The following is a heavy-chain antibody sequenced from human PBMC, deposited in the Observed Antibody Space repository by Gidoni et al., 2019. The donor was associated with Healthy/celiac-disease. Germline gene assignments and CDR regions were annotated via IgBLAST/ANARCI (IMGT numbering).Heavy chain of an antibody. V-gene: IGHV3-30-3*01. Sequence: QVQLVESGGGVVQPGRSLRLSCAASGFTFSSYAMHWVRQAPGKGLEWVAVISYDGSNKYYADSVKGRFTISRDNSKNTLYLQMNSLRAEDTAVYYCARDRDIVVVPAATFDYWGQGTLVTVSS. CDR3: ARDRDIVVVPAATFDY. CDR1: GFTFSSYA. CDR2: ISYDGSNK. J-gene: IGHJ4*02. D-gene: IGHD2-2*01.